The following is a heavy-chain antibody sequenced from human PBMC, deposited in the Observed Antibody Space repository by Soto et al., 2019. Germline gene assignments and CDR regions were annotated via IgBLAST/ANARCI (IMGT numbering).Heavy chain of an antibody. J-gene: IGHJ5*02. V-gene: IGHV3-30*18. D-gene: IGHD6-13*01. CDR1: GFTFSTSG. Sequence: QVQLVESGGGVVQSGRSLRLSCAASGFTFSTSGMHWIRQAPGKGLEWVAMISHDGGATYYVDSVKGRFTISRDTDKNTLHLQMDSLRPEDTATYYCAKDWGSSGWYNWFDPWAREPWSPSLQ. CDR2: ISHDGGAT. CDR3: AKDWGSSGWYNWFDP.